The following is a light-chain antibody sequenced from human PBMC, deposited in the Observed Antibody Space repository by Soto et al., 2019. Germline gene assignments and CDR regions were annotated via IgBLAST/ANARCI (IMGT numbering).Light chain of an antibody. CDR3: TSYRGNGLSV. Sequence: QSVLTQPASVSGSPGQSITVSCSGISSDFGVSNYVSWYQQHPGKAPRLIIFDVNNRPAGVSPRFSGSRSGDTASLTISGLQTEDEAHYFCTSYRGNGLSVFGPGTKVT. CDR2: DVN. V-gene: IGLV2-14*03. J-gene: IGLJ1*01. CDR1: SSDFGVSNY.